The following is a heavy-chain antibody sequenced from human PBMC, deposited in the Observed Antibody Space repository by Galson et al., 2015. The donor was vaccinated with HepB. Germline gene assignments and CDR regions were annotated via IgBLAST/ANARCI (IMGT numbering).Heavy chain of an antibody. D-gene: IGHD6-19*01. CDR2: IWYDGSNK. J-gene: IGHJ6*02. Sequence: LRLSCAASGFTFSNYGMHWVRQAPGKGLEWVAVIWYDGSNKYYADSVKGRFTISRDNSKNTLYLQMNSLRAEDTAVYYCARDLAVAGYYFYGMDVWGQGTTVTVSS. CDR3: ARDLAVAGYYFYGMDV. V-gene: IGHV3-33*01. CDR1: GFTFSNYG.